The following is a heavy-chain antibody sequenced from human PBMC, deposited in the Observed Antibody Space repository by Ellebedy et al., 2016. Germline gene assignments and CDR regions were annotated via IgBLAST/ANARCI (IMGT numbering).Heavy chain of an antibody. V-gene: IGHV3-53*01. CDR1: GFTVSSNY. Sequence: GGSLRLXXAASGFTVSSNYMSWVRQAPGKGLEWVSVIYSGGKTYYAGSVKGRFSISRDNSKNTVSLQMNSLRAEDTAVYYCARLGTVTTFYSYYYMDVWGKGTTVTVSS. CDR2: IYSGGKT. J-gene: IGHJ6*03. D-gene: IGHD4-17*01. CDR3: ARLGTVTTFYSYYYMDV.